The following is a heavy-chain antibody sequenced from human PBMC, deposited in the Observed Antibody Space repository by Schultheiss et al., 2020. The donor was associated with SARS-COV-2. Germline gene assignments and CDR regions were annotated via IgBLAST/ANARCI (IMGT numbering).Heavy chain of an antibody. V-gene: IGHV1-18*01. CDR2: ITDYNGNT. CDR3: ARDQSAVAVGENWFDP. Sequence: ASVKVSCKASGYTFSDYGINWVRQAPGQGLEWLGWITDYNGNTNYAQKLQGRVTMTTDTSTSTAYMELRSLRSDDTAVYYCARDQSAVAVGENWFDPWGQGTLVTVSS. CDR1: GYTFSDYG. D-gene: IGHD6-19*01. J-gene: IGHJ5*02.